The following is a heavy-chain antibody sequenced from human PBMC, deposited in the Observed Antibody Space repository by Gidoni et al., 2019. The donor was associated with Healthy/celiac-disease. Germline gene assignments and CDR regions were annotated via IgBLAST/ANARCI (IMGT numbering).Heavy chain of an antibody. Sequence: QVQLQESGPGLVKPSGSLSLTCAVSGGSISSSNWWSWVRQPPGKGLEWIGEIYHSGSTNYNPSLKSLVTISVDKSKNQFSLKLSSVTAADTAVYYCARGRADYYDSSGYYSRGYFDYWGQGTLVTVSS. J-gene: IGHJ4*02. D-gene: IGHD3-22*01. CDR3: ARGRADYYDSSGYYSRGYFDY. CDR1: GGSISSSNW. CDR2: IYHSGST. V-gene: IGHV4-4*02.